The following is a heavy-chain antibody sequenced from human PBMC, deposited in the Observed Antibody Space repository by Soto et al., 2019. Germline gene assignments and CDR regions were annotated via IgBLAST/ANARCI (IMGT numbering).Heavy chain of an antibody. V-gene: IGHV1-2*04. CDR1: GYTFTGYH. CDR2: INTNSGET. D-gene: IGHD1-26*01. CDR3: ARWVGASNWFDP. J-gene: IGHJ5*02. Sequence: QVQLVQSGAEVKEPGASVKVSCKASGYTFTGYHIHWVRQAPGQGLEWMGRINTNSGETNYAQKFKGWVTMARDTSINTAYVELSRLRSDDTAVYYCARWVGASNWFDPWGQGSLVTVSS.